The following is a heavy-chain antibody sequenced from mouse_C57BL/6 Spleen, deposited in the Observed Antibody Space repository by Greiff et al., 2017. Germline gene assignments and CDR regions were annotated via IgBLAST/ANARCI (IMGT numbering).Heavy chain of an antibody. CDR1: GYTFTSYW. J-gene: IGHJ4*01. V-gene: IGHV1-64*01. CDR3: ARSGDYDVERYAMDY. CDR2: IHPNSGST. Sequence: QVQLQQPGAELVKPGASVKLSCKASGYTFTSYWMHWVKQRPGQGLEWIGMIHPNSGSTNYNEKFKSKATLTVDKSSSTAYMQLSSLTSEDSAVYYRARSGDYDVERYAMDYWGQGTSVTVSS. D-gene: IGHD2-4*01.